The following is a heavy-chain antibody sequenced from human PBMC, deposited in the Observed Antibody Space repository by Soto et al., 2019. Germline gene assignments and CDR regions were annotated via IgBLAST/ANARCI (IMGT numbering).Heavy chain of an antibody. CDR1: GFSFSSYT. CDR3: AKDGDYEYFDY. Sequence: PGGSLRLSCAASGFSFSSYTMNWVRQSPGKGLEWVSSINNNSGRKYYADSVKGRFTISRDNSKNTLFLQMNSLKAEDTAVYFCAKDGDYEYFDYWGQGTQVTVSS. D-gene: IGHD3-22*01. CDR2: INNNSGRK. J-gene: IGHJ4*02. V-gene: IGHV3-23*01.